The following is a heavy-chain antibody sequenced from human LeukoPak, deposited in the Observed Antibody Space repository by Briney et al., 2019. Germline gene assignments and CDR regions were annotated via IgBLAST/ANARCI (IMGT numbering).Heavy chain of an antibody. J-gene: IGHJ6*02. Sequence: SETLSLTCAVYGGSFSGYYWSWIRQPPGKGLEWIGEINHSGSTNYNPSLKSRVTISVDTSKNQFSLKLSSVTAADTAVYYCARGGARIQLWSTAPRYYYGMDVWGQGTTVTVSS. CDR1: GGSFSGYY. D-gene: IGHD5-18*01. V-gene: IGHV4-34*01. CDR2: INHSGST. CDR3: ARGGARIQLWSTAPRYYYGMDV.